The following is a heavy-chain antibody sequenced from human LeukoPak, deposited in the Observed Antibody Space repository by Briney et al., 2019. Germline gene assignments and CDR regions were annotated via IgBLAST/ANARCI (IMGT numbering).Heavy chain of an antibody. CDR2: IYYSGST. CDR3: ARGAPRGERLGWFDP. D-gene: IGHD1-26*01. J-gene: IGHJ5*02. Sequence: SETLSLTCTVSGGSISSYYWSWIRQPPGKGLEWLGSIYYSGSTYYNPSLKSRVTISVDTSKNQFSLKLSSVTAADTAVYYCARGAPRGERLGWFDPWGQGTLVTVSS. CDR1: GGSISSYY. V-gene: IGHV4-59*05.